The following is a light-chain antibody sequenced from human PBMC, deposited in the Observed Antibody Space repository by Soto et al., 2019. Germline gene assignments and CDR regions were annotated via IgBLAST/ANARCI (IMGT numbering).Light chain of an antibody. CDR2: AAV. Sequence: DIHLTQSPSLLSASVGDRVTITCRASQGISQYVAWYQQKPGKAPKLLIYAAVVLQGGIPSRFSGSGSATEFILTISGLQPEDFATYYCQPVNYYPFTFGGGTKVDIK. V-gene: IGKV1-9*01. CDR3: QPVNYYPFT. J-gene: IGKJ4*01. CDR1: QGISQY.